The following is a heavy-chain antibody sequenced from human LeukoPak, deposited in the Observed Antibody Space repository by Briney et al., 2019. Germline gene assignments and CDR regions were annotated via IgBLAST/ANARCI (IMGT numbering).Heavy chain of an antibody. Sequence: TLSLTCTVSGGSISSGGYYWSWIRQHPGKGPEWIGYIYYSGSTYYNPSLKSRVTISVDTSKNQFSLKLSSVTAADTAVYYCAREKDYYDSSGYGRSFDYWGQGTLVTVSS. CDR3: AREKDYYDSSGYGRSFDY. CDR2: IYYSGST. J-gene: IGHJ4*02. CDR1: GGSISSGGYY. D-gene: IGHD3-22*01. V-gene: IGHV4-31*03.